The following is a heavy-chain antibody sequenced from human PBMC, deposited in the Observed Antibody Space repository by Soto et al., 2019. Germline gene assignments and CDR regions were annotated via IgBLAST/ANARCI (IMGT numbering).Heavy chain of an antibody. V-gene: IGHV3-13*01. CDR2: IKPAADT. D-gene: IGHD3-9*01. CDR3: ARVSPLTRNFDY. Sequence: SLRLSCAVSGFTISSFDMHWVRQASGARLEWVSAIKPAADTYYLDSVRGRFTISRENAENSLFLQMNNLRAEDTAVYYCARVSPLTRNFDYWGQGALVTVSS. CDR1: GFTISSFD. J-gene: IGHJ4*02.